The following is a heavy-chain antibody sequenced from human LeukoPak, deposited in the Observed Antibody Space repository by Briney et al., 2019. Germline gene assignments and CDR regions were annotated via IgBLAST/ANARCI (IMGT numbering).Heavy chain of an antibody. Sequence: PGGSLRDSCAASGFTFSSYSMNWVRQAPGKGLEWVSSISSGSGYIYYADSVKGRFTISRDNAKNSLYLQMNSLRAEDTGVYFCARGYSGSYYFGDYWGQGTLVTVSS. CDR1: GFTFSSYS. V-gene: IGHV3-21*01. CDR3: ARGYSGSYYFGDY. CDR2: ISSGSGYI. D-gene: IGHD1-26*01. J-gene: IGHJ4*02.